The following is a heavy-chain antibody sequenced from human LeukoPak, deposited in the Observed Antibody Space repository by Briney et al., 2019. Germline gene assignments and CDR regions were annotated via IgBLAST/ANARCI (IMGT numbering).Heavy chain of an antibody. J-gene: IGHJ4*02. CDR1: GFTFSSYE. Sequence: GGSLRLSCAASGFTFSSYEMNWVRQAPGKGLEWVSYISSSGSTIYYADSVKGRFTISRDNAKNSLYLQMNSLRAEDTAVYYSARAVYKTNDYWGQGTLVTVSS. CDR2: ISSSGSTI. D-gene: IGHD1-1*01. CDR3: ARAVYKTNDY. V-gene: IGHV3-48*03.